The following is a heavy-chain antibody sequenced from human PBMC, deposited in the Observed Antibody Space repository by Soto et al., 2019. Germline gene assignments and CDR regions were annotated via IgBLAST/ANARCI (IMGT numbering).Heavy chain of an antibody. V-gene: IGHV1-18*01. Sequence: QVQLVQSGAEVKKPGASVKVSCKASGYTFTSYGIIWVRQAPGQGLEWMGWISAYNGNTNYAQKLQGRVTMTTDTSTSTAYIELSSLRSDDTAVYYCARMPSTIFGVVIIGGAFDIWGQGTMVTVSS. CDR1: GYTFTSYG. CDR3: ARMPSTIFGVVIIGGAFDI. D-gene: IGHD3-3*01. CDR2: ISAYNGNT. J-gene: IGHJ3*02.